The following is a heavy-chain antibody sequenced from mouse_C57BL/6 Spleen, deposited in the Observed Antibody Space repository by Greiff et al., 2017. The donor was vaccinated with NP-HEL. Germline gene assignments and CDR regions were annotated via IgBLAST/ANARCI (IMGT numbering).Heavy chain of an antibody. CDR2: IYPGDGDT. CDR3: ARPIYYGSRLDY. J-gene: IGHJ2*01. CDR1: GYAFSSYW. V-gene: IGHV1-80*01. Sequence: VKLMESGAELVKPGASVKISCKASGYAFSSYWMNWVKQRPGKGLEWIGQIYPGDGDTNYNGKFKGKATLTADKSSSTAYMQLSSLTSEDSAVYFCARPIYYGSRLDYWGQGTTLTVSS. D-gene: IGHD1-1*01.